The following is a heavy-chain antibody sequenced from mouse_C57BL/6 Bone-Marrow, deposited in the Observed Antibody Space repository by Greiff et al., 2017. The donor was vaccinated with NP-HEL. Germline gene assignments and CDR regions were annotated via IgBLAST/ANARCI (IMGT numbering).Heavy chain of an antibody. CDR1: GFSLTSYG. V-gene: IGHV2-5*01. Sequence: QVQLQQSGPGLVQPSQSLSITCTVSGFSLTSYGVHWVRQSPGKGLEWLGVIWRGGSTDYNAAFMSRLSITKDNSKSQVIFKMNSLQADDTAIYYCAKNYGYPYYAMDYWGQGTSVTVSS. CDR2: IWRGGST. D-gene: IGHD2-2*01. J-gene: IGHJ4*01. CDR3: AKNYGYPYYAMDY.